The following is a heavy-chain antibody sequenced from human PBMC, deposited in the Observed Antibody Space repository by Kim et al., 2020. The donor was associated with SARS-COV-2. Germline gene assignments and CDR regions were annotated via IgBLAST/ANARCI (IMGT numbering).Heavy chain of an antibody. Sequence: QGRVTITRDTSASTAYMELSSLRSEDTAVYYCARDPPRYMAAAGHDAFDIWGQGTMVTVSS. D-gene: IGHD6-13*01. CDR3: ARDPPRYMAAAGHDAFDI. V-gene: IGHV1-3*01. J-gene: IGHJ3*02.